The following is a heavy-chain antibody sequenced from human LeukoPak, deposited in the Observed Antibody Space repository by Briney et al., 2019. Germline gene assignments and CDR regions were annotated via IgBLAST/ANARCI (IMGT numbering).Heavy chain of an antibody. CDR1: GGTFSSYA. Sequence: ASVKVSCKASGGTFSSYAISWVRQAPGQGLEWMGRINVNSGGTNTNYAQNFQGRVTMTRDTSISTAYMELSRLTSDDTAVYYCARDLSSTSNWELDYWGQGTLVTVSS. CDR2: INVNSGGT. J-gene: IGHJ4*02. CDR3: ARDLSSTSNWELDY. V-gene: IGHV1-2*06. D-gene: IGHD1-26*01.